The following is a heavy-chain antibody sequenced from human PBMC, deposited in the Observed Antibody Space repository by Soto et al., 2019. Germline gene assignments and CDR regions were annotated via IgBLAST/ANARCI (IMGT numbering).Heavy chain of an antibody. J-gene: IGHJ4*02. Sequence: EVQLVESGGVSVQPGGSLRLSCTASGFTLRNYWMHWVRQAPGKGLVWVSRINTDGSTTTYADSVKGRFTISRDNAKNTLYLHMNSLRDEDTAVYYCVRIRRGDGYTFGYWGQGTLVTVSS. D-gene: IGHD5-12*01. CDR2: INTDGSTT. CDR3: VRIRRGDGYTFGY. V-gene: IGHV3-74*01. CDR1: GFTLRNYW.